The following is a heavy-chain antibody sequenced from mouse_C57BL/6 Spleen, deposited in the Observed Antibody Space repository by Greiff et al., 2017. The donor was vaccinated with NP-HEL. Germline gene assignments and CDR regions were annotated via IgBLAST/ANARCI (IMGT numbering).Heavy chain of an antibody. J-gene: IGHJ4*01. CDR3: ARWRGYYPYYYAMDY. CDR1: GYTFTSYW. Sequence: QVQLQQPGAELVKPGASVKMSCKASGYTFTSYWITWVKQRPGQGLEWIGDIYPGSGSTNYNEKFKSKATLTVDTSSSTAYMQLSSLTSEDSAVYYCARWRGYYPYYYAMDYWGQGTSVTVSS. V-gene: IGHV1-55*01. CDR2: IYPGSGST. D-gene: IGHD2-3*01.